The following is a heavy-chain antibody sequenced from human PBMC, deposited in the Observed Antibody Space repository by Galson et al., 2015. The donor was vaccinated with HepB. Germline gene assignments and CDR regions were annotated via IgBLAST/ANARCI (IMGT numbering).Heavy chain of an antibody. J-gene: IGHJ6*03. CDR3: ARGVYYYDSSGYFGYYYYYMDV. Sequence: SVKVSCKASGGTFSSYAISWVRQAPGQGLEWMGGIIPIFGTANYAQKFQGRVTITADESTSTAYMELSSLRSEDTAVYYCARGVYYYDSSGYFGYYYYYMDVWGKGTTVTVSS. CDR2: IIPIFGTA. D-gene: IGHD3-22*01. CDR1: GGTFSSYA. V-gene: IGHV1-69*13.